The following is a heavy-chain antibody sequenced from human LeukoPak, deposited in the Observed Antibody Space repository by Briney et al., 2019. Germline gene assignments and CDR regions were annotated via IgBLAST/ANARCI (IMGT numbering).Heavy chain of an antibody. Sequence: SETLSLTCAVYGGSFSGYYWSWIRQPPGKGLEWTGEINHSGSTNYNPSLKSRVTISVDTSKNQFSLKLSSVTAADTAVYYCARIAARRIDYWGQGTLVTVSS. CDR3: ARIAARRIDY. V-gene: IGHV4-34*01. CDR2: INHSGST. CDR1: GGSFSGYY. J-gene: IGHJ4*02. D-gene: IGHD6-6*01.